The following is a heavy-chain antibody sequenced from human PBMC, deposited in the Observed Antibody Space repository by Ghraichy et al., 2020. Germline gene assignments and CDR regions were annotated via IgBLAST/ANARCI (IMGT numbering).Heavy chain of an antibody. CDR2: IKQDGSEK. J-gene: IGHJ4*02. Sequence: GESLNISCAASGFTFSSYWMSWVRQAPGKGLEWVANIKQDGSEKYYVDSVKGRFTISRDNAKNSLYLQMNSLRAEDTAVYYCARAPAVYSSTYSSSYRYWGQGTLVTVSS. CDR1: GFTFSSYW. V-gene: IGHV3-7*01. CDR3: ARAPAVYSSTYSSSYRY. D-gene: IGHD6-13*01.